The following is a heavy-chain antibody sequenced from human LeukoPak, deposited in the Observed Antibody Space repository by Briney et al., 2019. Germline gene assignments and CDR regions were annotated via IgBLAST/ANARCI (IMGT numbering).Heavy chain of an antibody. CDR3: ARASESSGYWPLGY. CDR1: GGSISNYY. J-gene: IGHJ4*02. V-gene: IGHV4-59*08. CDR2: IYYSGTT. Sequence: PSETLSLTCTVSGGSISNYYWNWIRQPPGKGLEWIGYIYYSGTTNYNPSLKSRVTISVDTSKNQFSLKLSSVTAADTAVYYCARASESSGYWPLGYWGQGTLVTVSS. D-gene: IGHD3-22*01.